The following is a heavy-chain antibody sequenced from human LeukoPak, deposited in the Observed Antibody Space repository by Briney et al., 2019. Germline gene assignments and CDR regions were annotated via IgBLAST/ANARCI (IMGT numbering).Heavy chain of an antibody. CDR1: GYTFINYR. D-gene: IGHD4-11*01. CDR2: MNPNNGNT. J-gene: IGHJ6*02. CDR3: ARGNARGTVSRGYYYGMDV. V-gene: IGHV1-8*02. Sequence: ASVKVSCKASGYTFINYRITWVRQATGQGLEWMGWMNPNNGNTGYAQKFQGRVTMTRNTSISTAYMELSSLRSEDTAVYYCARGNARGTVSRGYYYGMDVWGQGTTVTVSS.